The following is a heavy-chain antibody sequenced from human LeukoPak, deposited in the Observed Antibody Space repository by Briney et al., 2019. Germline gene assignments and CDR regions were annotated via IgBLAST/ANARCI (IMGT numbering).Heavy chain of an antibody. CDR2: IYSGGST. CDR3: ARNVGY. CDR1: GLTVSNNY. J-gene: IGHJ4*02. Sequence: GGSLRLSCAVSGLTVSNNYMSWVRQAPGKGLEWVSVIYSGGSTYYADSVKGRFTISRDNSKNTVYLQMNSLRDEDTAVYFCARNVGYWGQGTLVTVSS. D-gene: IGHD1-26*01. V-gene: IGHV3-53*01.